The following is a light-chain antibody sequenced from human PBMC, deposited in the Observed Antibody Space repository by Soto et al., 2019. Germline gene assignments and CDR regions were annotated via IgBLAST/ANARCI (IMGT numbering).Light chain of an antibody. V-gene: IGKV3-20*01. CDR3: QQLHSYPIT. CDR2: RAS. Sequence: EIVLTQSPGTLSLYPGESATLSCRASQSVTSNYIAWYQQKPGQAPRLLIYRASTRATGIPDRFSGSGSGTEFTLTISSLQSEDFATYYCQQLHSYPITFAQGTRLEIK. CDR1: QSVTSNY. J-gene: IGKJ5*01.